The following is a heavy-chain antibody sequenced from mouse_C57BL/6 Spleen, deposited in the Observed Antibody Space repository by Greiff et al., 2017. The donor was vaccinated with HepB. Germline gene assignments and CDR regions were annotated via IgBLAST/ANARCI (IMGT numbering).Heavy chain of an antibody. D-gene: IGHD4-1*01. CDR3: ARGKNWDVAFDY. J-gene: IGHJ2*01. CDR1: GYAFSSSW. Sequence: VQLQQSGPELVKPGASVKISCKASGYAFSSSWMNWVKQRPGKGLEWIGRIYPGDGDTNYNGKFKGKATLTADKSSSTAYMQLSSLTSEDSAVYFCARGKNWDVAFDYWGQGTTLTVSS. CDR2: IYPGDGDT. V-gene: IGHV1-82*01.